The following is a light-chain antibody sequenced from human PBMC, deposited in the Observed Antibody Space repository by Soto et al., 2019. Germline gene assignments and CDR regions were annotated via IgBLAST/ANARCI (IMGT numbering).Light chain of an antibody. CDR2: DAS. Sequence: DIQMTQSPSTLPASLGDRVTITCGASQSISSWLAWYQQKQGKAPKLLIYDASSLESGVPSRFSGSGYGTEFNLTISSLQTDDFATYYCQHYNSYSEAFGQGTKVDIK. CDR1: QSISSW. J-gene: IGKJ1*01. V-gene: IGKV1-5*01. CDR3: QHYNSYSEA.